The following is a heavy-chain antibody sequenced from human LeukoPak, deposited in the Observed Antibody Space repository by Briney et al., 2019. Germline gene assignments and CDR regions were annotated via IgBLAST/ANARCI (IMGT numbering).Heavy chain of an antibody. V-gene: IGHV3-30*02. CDR2: IRYDGSNK. D-gene: IGHD4/OR15-4a*01. CDR1: GFTFSSYD. CDR3: AKDRLVYGVLTTSGFDP. J-gene: IGHJ5*02. Sequence: GGSLRLSCAASGFTFSSYDMNWVRQAPGKGLEWVAFIRYDGSNKYYADSVKGRFTISRDNSKNTLDLQMSSLRAEDTAVYYCAKDRLVYGVLTTSGFDPWGQGTLVTVSS.